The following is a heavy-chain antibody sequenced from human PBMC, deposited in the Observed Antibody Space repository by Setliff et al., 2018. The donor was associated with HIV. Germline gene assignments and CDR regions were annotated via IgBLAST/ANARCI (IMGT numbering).Heavy chain of an antibody. V-gene: IGHV4-39*01. CDR2: IYYTGSP. D-gene: IGHD6-6*01. CDR1: GDSISSSIYY. Sequence: PSETLSLTCTVSGDSISSSIYYWGWVRQPPGKGLEWIGGIYYTGSPFYNPSLKSRVTISVDTSNNQFSLKPSSVTAADTAVYYCARGGGTSSPIDYHYYIDVWGKGTTVTVSS. J-gene: IGHJ6*03. CDR3: ARGGGTSSPIDYHYYIDV.